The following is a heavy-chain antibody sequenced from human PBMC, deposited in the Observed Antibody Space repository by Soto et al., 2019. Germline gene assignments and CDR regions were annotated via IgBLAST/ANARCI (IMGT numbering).Heavy chain of an antibody. J-gene: IGHJ2*01. CDR2: IIPIFGTA. CDR1: GYTFASYD. V-gene: IGHV1-69*13. CDR3: ARGNHRWLQLWYFDL. Sequence: GASVKVSCKASGYTFASYDIHWVRQATGQGLEWMGGIIPIFGTANYAQKFQGRVTITADESTSTAYMELSSLRSEDTAVYYCARGNHRWLQLWYFDLWGRGTLVTVSS. D-gene: IGHD5-12*01.